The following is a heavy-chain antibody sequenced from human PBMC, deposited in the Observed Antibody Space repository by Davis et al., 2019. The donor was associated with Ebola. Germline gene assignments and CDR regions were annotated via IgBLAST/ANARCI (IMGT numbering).Heavy chain of an antibody. CDR1: GGTFSSYA. Sequence: SVKVSCKASGGTFSSYAISWVRQAPGQGLEWMGGIIPIFGKANYAQKFQGRVTITADESTSTAYMELSSLRSEDTAVYYCARDIPNYYGSGSYGMDVWGQGTTVTVSS. CDR2: IIPIFGKA. D-gene: IGHD3-10*01. J-gene: IGHJ6*02. V-gene: IGHV1-69*13. CDR3: ARDIPNYYGSGSYGMDV.